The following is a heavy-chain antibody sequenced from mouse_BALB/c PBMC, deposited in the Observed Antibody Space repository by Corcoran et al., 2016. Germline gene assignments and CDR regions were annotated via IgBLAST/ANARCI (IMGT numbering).Heavy chain of an antibody. CDR1: GYSFAASY. V-gene: IGHV1S34*01. CDR3: ARNYDRALDY. Sequence: LVKTETSVKISCKASGYSFAASYMHWVKQSHGKSLEWIGYISCYNGATSYNQKFKGKATFTVDTSSSTAYMQFNSLTSEDSAVYYCARNYDRALDYWGQGTSVTVSS. D-gene: IGHD2-4*01. CDR2: ISCYNGAT. J-gene: IGHJ4*01.